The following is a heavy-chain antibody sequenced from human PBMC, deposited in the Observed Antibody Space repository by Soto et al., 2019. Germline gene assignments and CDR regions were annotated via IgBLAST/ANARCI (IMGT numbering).Heavy chain of an antibody. CDR3: AKIVVVPAADDY. Sequence: GGSLRLSCAAFGFTFSSYGMHWVRQAPGKGLEWVAVISYDGSNKYYADSVKGRFTISRDNSKNTLYLQMNSLRAEDTAVYYCAKIVVVPAADDYWGQGTLVTVSS. D-gene: IGHD2-2*01. J-gene: IGHJ4*02. CDR1: GFTFSSYG. CDR2: ISYDGSNK. V-gene: IGHV3-30*18.